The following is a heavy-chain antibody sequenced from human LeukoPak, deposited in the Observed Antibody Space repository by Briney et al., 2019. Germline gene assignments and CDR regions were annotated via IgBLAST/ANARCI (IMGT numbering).Heavy chain of an antibody. CDR1: GDSITSGSYY. CDR2: ISTSGRT. Sequence: PSETLSLTCTVSGDSITSGSYYWSWIRQPAGTGLEWIGRISTSGRTYYNPSLKSRVTISVDTSKNQFSLRLSSVTAADTAVYYCARVFRYSSSWYYYYYYMDVWGKGTTVTISS. D-gene: IGHD6-13*01. J-gene: IGHJ6*03. CDR3: ARVFRYSSSWYYYYYYMDV. V-gene: IGHV4-61*02.